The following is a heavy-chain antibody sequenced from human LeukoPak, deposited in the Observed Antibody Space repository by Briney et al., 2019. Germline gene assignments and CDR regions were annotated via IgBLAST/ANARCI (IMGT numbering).Heavy chain of an antibody. CDR3: ARDRRDYGGNSPYYYYMDV. V-gene: IGHV4-39*02. J-gene: IGHJ6*03. D-gene: IGHD4-23*01. CDR1: GGSISSSSYY. CDR2: IYYSGTT. Sequence: SETLSLTCTVSGGSISSSSYYWAWIRQPPGKGLEWIGSIYYSGTTYYNPSPKRRVTISVDTSKNQFSLKLSSVTAADTAVYYCARDRRDYGGNSPYYYYMDVWGKGTTVTVSS.